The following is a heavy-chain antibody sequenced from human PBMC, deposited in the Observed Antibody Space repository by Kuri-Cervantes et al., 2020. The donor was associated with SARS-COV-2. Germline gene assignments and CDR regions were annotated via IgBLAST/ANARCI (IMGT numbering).Heavy chain of an antibody. CDR2: ITDEGADT. CDR1: GFTFSSFA. Sequence: GESLKISCAGSGFTFSSFAMAWVRQAPGKGLEWISDITDEGADTYFADSVKGRFTISRDNSKNTLYLQMNSLRAEDTAVYYCAKGPVGATGAFDIWGQGTMVTVSS. J-gene: IGHJ3*02. CDR3: AKGPVGATGAFDI. V-gene: IGHV3-23*01. D-gene: IGHD1-26*01.